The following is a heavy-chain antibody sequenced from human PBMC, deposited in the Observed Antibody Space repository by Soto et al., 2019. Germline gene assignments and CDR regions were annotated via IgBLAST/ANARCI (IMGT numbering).Heavy chain of an antibody. D-gene: IGHD3-10*01. J-gene: IGHJ4*02. Sequence: LRLSCAASGFTFSSYSMNWVRQAPGKGLEWVSSISSSSSYIYYADSVKGRFTISRDNAKNSLYLQMNSLRAEDTAVYYCARDLPGITMVRGVIITNFDSWGQCTLVTVSS. CDR2: ISSSSSYI. CDR3: ARDLPGITMVRGVIITNFDS. CDR1: GFTFSSYS. V-gene: IGHV3-21*01.